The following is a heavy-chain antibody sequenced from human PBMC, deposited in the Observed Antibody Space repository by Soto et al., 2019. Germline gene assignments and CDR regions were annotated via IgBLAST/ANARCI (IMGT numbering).Heavy chain of an antibody. Sequence: QVQLVQSGAEVKKPGSSVKVSCKASGGTFSSYAISWVRQAPGQGLEWMGGIIPIFGTTNYAQKFQGRVTITADESTRTAYMELNSLRSEDTAVYYCAGVVTVVKSFHYWYFDLWGRGTLVTVSS. CDR2: IIPIFGTT. V-gene: IGHV1-69*12. J-gene: IGHJ2*01. D-gene: IGHD2-15*01. CDR3: AGVVTVVKSFHYWYFDL. CDR1: GGTFSSYA.